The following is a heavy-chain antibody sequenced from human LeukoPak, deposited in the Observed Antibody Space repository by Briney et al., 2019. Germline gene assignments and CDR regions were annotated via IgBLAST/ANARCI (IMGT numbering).Heavy chain of an antibody. Sequence: GGPLRLSCAASGLSFSNAWMSWVRQTPGKGLEWIGRIKSKSDGDARDYAAPIKDRITISRDDWKNTLSLEMTNLKTEDTGVYFCTTAPSYYSFNSYDYWGQGTVVTVSS. CDR2: IKSKSDGDAR. J-gene: IGHJ4*02. CDR3: TTAPSYYSFNSYDY. CDR1: GLSFSNAW. D-gene: IGHD5-18*01. V-gene: IGHV3-15*01.